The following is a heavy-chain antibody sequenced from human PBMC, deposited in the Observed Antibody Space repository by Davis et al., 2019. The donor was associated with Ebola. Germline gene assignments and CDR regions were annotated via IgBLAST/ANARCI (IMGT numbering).Heavy chain of an antibody. Sequence: GESLKISCAASGFSFGRFSMNWVRQAPGEGLEWLSFISLSGTIIYYADSVKGRFTISRDNAKNTLYLQMNSLRVEDTAVYYCARGPGLPDYWGQGTLVTVSS. V-gene: IGHV3-48*04. CDR1: GFSFGRFS. J-gene: IGHJ4*02. CDR2: ISLSGTII. CDR3: ARGPGLPDY. D-gene: IGHD1-14*01.